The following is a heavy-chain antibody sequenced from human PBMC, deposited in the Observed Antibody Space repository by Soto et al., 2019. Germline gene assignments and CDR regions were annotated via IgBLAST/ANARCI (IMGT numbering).Heavy chain of an antibody. CDR3: ASPSRTIAAHID. CDR1: GGTFSSYA. J-gene: IGHJ4*02. V-gene: IGHV1-69*01. Sequence: QAQLVQSGAEVKKPGSSVKVSCKASGGTFSSYAISWVRQAPGQGLEWMGGIIPIFGTANYAQKFQGRVTSTADESKSTAYMELSSLRSEDTAVYYCASPSRTIAAHIDWGQGTLVTVCS. CDR2: IIPIFGTA. D-gene: IGHD6-6*01.